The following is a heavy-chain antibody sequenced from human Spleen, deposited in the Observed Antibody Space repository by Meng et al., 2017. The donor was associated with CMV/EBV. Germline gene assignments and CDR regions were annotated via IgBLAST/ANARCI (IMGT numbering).Heavy chain of an antibody. CDR1: GGSFSGYY. Sequence: ESLKISCAVYGGSFSGYYWSWIRQPPGKGLEWIGEINHSGSTNSIPSLKSRVTMSIDTSKNQLSLKLTSVTAADTAVYFCARESLHSGGYYAFDFWGQGTLVTVSS. D-gene: IGHD3-22*01. V-gene: IGHV4-34*01. CDR3: ARESLHSGGYYAFDF. J-gene: IGHJ4*02. CDR2: INHSGST.